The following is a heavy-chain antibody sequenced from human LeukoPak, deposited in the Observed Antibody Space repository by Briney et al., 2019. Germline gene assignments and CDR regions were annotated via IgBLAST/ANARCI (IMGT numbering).Heavy chain of an antibody. Sequence: PGGSLRLSCAASGFTFSDYNMSWIRQAPGKGMEWVAYISPSADNIHYADSVKGRFTISRDNARNSLFLQMNGLKAEDTAVYYCVTESGWLFDYWGQGTLVTVSS. V-gene: IGHV3-11*04. CDR3: VTESGWLFDY. D-gene: IGHD5-12*01. J-gene: IGHJ4*02. CDR2: ISPSADNI. CDR1: GFTFSDYN.